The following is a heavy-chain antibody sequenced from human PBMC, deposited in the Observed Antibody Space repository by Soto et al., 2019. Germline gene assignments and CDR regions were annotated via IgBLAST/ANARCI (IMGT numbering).Heavy chain of an antibody. V-gene: IGHV4-31*03. CDR2: IYYSGST. CDR1: GGSISSGGYY. CDR3: ARDLVITGMDV. D-gene: IGHD3-22*01. J-gene: IGHJ6*02. Sequence: SETLSLTCTVSGGSISSGGYYWSWIRQHPGKGQEWIGYIYYSGSTYYNPSLKSRVTISVDTSKNQFSLKLSSVTAADTAVYYCARDLVITGMDVWGQGTTVTVSS.